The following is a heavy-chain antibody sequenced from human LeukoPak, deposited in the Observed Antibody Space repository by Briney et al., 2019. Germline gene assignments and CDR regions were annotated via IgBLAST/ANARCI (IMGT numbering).Heavy chain of an antibody. CDR2: IYYSGST. J-gene: IGHJ3*02. D-gene: IGHD2-15*01. CDR3: ARDRCSGGSCYHAFDI. Sequence: SETLSLTCTVSGGSISGSSYYWGWIRQPPGKGLEWIGSIYYSGSTYYNPPLKSRVTISVDTSKNQFSLKLSSVTAADTAVYYCARDRCSGGSCYHAFDIWGQGTMVTVSS. V-gene: IGHV4-39*07. CDR1: GGSISGSSYY.